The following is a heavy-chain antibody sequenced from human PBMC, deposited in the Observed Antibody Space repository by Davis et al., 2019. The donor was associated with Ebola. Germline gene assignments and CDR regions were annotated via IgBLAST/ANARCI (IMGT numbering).Heavy chain of an antibody. J-gene: IGHJ4*02. CDR3: VRGRYGDYVSDY. CDR1: GFTFSTYG. D-gene: IGHD4-17*01. V-gene: IGHV3-48*02. Sequence: GESLKISCAASGFTFSTYGMHWVRQAPGKGLEWLSYISSSGSAIHYADSVKGRFTVSRDNAKNSLYLQMDSLRDEDTAIYYCVRGRYGDYVSDYWGQGTLVTVSS. CDR2: ISSSGSAI.